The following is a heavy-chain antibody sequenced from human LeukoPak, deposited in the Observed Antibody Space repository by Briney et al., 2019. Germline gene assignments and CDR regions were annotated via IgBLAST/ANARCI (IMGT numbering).Heavy chain of an antibody. CDR1: GGSISSSSYY. Sequence: PSETLSLTCTVSGGSISSSSYYWGWIRQPPGKWLEWIGSIYYSGSTYYNPSLKSRVTISVDTSKNQFSLKLSSVTAADTAVYYCARRTVTTGYRDVWGKGTTVTVSS. J-gene: IGHJ6*04. V-gene: IGHV4-39*01. CDR2: IYYSGST. D-gene: IGHD4-17*01. CDR3: ARRTVTTGYRDV.